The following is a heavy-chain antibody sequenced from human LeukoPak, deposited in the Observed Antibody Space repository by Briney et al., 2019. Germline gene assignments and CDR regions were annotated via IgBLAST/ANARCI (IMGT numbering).Heavy chain of an antibody. J-gene: IGHJ4*02. Sequence: KPGGSLRLSCAASGFTFSSYAMTWVRQAPGKGLEWVSSISGSGGVTYHADSVKGRFTMSRDNSKNTLYLQMNSLRAEDTAVYYCAREIGLLDFSGQGTLVTVSS. CDR1: GFTFSSYA. D-gene: IGHD3-16*01. CDR2: ISGSGGVT. V-gene: IGHV3-23*01. CDR3: AREIGLLDF.